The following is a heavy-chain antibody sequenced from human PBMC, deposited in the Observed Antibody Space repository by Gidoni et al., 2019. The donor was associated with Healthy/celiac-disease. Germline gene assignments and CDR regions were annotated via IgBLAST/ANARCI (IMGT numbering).Heavy chain of an antibody. V-gene: IGHV4-39*01. D-gene: IGHD4-17*01. CDR1: GGSISSSSYY. CDR2: IYYSGST. CDR3: ARHWGDYAQNYYYGMDV. J-gene: IGHJ6*02. Sequence: QLQLQESGPGLVKPSETLSLTCTVPGGSISSSSYYWGWIRQPPGKGLEWIGSIYYSGSTYYNPSLKSRVTISVDTSKNQFSLKLSSVTAADTAVYYCARHWGDYAQNYYYGMDVWGQGTTVTVSS.